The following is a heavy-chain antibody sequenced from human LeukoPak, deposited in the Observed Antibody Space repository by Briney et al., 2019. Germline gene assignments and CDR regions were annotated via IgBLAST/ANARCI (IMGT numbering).Heavy chain of an antibody. CDR3: ARDGRGSSGWYKGWFDP. J-gene: IGHJ5*02. CDR1: GGSISSYY. D-gene: IGHD6-19*01. V-gene: IGHV4-59*01. Sequence: SETLSLTCTVSGGSISSYYWSWIRQPPGKGLEWIGYIYYSGSTNYNPSLKSRVTISVGTSKNQFSLKLSSVTAADTAVYYCARDGRGSSGWYKGWFDPWGQGTLVTVSS. CDR2: IYYSGST.